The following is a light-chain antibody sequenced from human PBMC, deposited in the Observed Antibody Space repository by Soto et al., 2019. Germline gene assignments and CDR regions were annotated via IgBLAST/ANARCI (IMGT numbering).Light chain of an antibody. J-gene: IGKJ4*01. V-gene: IGKV1-6*01. CDR3: LQDFSFPLT. Sequence: AIQMTQSPSSLSASVGDRVTITCRVSQGIRNDLAWYQRKPGKAPKLLIYTASSLQNGVPPRFSGSGSDTVFTLTIDSLQPEDFATYYCLQDFSFPLTFGGGTKVDIK. CDR1: QGIRND. CDR2: TAS.